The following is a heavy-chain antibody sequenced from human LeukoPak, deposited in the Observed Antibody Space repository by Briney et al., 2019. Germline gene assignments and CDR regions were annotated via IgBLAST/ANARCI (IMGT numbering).Heavy chain of an antibody. CDR2: ISHSGST. V-gene: IGHV4-4*02. D-gene: IGHD3-10*01. J-gene: IGHJ5*01. CDR1: GGSISSDHR. Sequence: ASGTLSLTCAVSGGSISSDHRWTWVRQAPGKGLEWIGEISHSGSTDYSPSLKSRATISVDKSKNQFSLRLSSVTAADTAVYYCARGQNALFLYFGEYTLFDSWGQGTLVIVSS. CDR3: ARGQNALFLYFGEYTLFDS.